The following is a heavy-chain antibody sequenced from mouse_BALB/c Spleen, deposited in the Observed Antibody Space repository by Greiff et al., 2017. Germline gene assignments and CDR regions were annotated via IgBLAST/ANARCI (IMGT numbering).Heavy chain of an antibody. Sequence: QVQLQESGPGLVAPSQSLSITCTVSGFSLTSYGVHWVRQPPGKGLEWLGVIWAGGSTNYNSALMSRLSISKDNSKSQVFLKMNSLQTDDTAMYYCARDALYYYGSSYGYFDVWGAGTTVTVSS. V-gene: IGHV2-9*02. J-gene: IGHJ1*01. CDR2: IWAGGST. D-gene: IGHD1-1*01. CDR3: ARDALYYYGSSYGYFDV. CDR1: GFSLTSYG.